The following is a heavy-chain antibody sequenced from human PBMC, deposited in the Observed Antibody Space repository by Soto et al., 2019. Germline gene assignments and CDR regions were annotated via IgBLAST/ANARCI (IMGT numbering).Heavy chain of an antibody. J-gene: IGHJ4*02. Sequence: QVQLVQSGAEVKKPGSSVKVSCKASGGTFSSYAISWVRQAPGQGLEWMGGIIPIFGTANYAQKFQGRVTITADESTSTAYMELSSLRSEDTAVYYCAMEVAGRTYYDSKLFDYWGQGTLVTVSS. V-gene: IGHV1-69*01. D-gene: IGHD3-3*01. CDR2: IIPIFGTA. CDR1: GGTFSSYA. CDR3: AMEVAGRTYYDSKLFDY.